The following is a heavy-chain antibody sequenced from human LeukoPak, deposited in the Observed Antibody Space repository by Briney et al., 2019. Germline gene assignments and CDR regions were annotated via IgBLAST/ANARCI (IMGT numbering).Heavy chain of an antibody. V-gene: IGHV4-4*07. J-gene: IGHJ3*02. Sequence: PSETLSLTCTVSGGSISSYYWSWIRQPAGKGLEWIGRIYSSGSTNYSPSLKSRVTISVDTSKNQFSLKLSSVTAADTAVYYCARGRALYEPGENAFDIWGQGTMVTVSS. CDR2: IYSSGST. CDR1: GGSISSYY. D-gene: IGHD5/OR15-5a*01. CDR3: ARGRALYEPGENAFDI.